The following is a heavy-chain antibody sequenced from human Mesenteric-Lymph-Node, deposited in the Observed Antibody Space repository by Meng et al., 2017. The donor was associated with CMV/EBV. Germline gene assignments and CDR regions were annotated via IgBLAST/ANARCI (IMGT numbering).Heavy chain of an antibody. CDR3: ARDHSCSSTSCYRWFDP. CDR2: ISSSSSSI. D-gene: IGHD2-2*02. Sequence: GESLKISCAASGFTFSGYSMNWVRQAPGKGLEWISYISSSSSSIYYADSLKGRFTVSRDNAKNSLYLQMNSLRAEDTAVYYCARDHSCSSTSCYRWFDPWGQGTLVTVSS. J-gene: IGHJ5*02. V-gene: IGHV3-48*04. CDR1: GFTFSGYS.